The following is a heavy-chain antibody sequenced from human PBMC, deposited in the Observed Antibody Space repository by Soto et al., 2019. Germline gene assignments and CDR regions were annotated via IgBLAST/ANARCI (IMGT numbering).Heavy chain of an antibody. Sequence: EVQLLESGGGLVQPGGSLTLSCAASGFFFSGYAMTWARRAPGKGLEWVSAISGSGGNAYYADSVKGRFTISRDNSKNTLYLPMNRLRAEDPAVYYWADWVEGSNVCFEYWGRGTLVTVSS. CDR2: ISGSGGNA. CDR1: GFFFSGYA. V-gene: IGHV3-23*01. J-gene: IGHJ4*02. CDR3: ADWVEGSNVCFEY. D-gene: IGHD1-26*01.